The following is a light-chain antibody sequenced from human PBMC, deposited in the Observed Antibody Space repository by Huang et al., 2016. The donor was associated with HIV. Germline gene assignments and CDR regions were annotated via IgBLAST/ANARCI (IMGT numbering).Light chain of an antibody. CDR2: DAS. J-gene: IGKJ2*01. V-gene: IGKV1-39*01. CDR3: QQSYNTPLT. Sequence: DIQMTQSPSSLSASIGDRVTITCRASQSISTYLNWYQHRPGKAPNLLIYDASSVQSGVPSRFSGSGSGTDFTLTISSLQPDDSASYYCQQSYNTPLTFGQGTKLEIK. CDR1: QSISTY.